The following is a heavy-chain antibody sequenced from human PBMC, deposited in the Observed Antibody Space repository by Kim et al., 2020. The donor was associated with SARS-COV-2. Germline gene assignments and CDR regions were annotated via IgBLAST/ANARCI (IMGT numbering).Heavy chain of an antibody. CDR3: TTEGYYGSGRGDRFGAFDI. CDR1: GFTFSNAW. Sequence: GGSLRLSCAASGFTFSNAWMSWVRQAPGKGLEWVGRIKIKTDGGTTDYAAPVKGRFTISRDDSKNTLYLQMNSLKTEDTAVYYCTTEGYYGSGRGDRFGAFDIWGQGTMVTVSS. J-gene: IGHJ3*02. D-gene: IGHD3-10*01. V-gene: IGHV3-15*01. CDR2: IKIKTDGGTT.